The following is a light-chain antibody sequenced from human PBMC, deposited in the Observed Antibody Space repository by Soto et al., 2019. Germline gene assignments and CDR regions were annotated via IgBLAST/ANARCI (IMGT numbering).Light chain of an antibody. J-gene: IGKJ1*01. Sequence: EIVLTQSPGTLSLSPGERATLSCRASQSVSSTYLAWYQQKPGQAPRLLIYGASNWATGIPDRFSGGGSGTDFTLTVSGLEPEDFAVYYCQQYGGSRWTFGQGTRVDI. CDR2: GAS. CDR3: QQYGGSRWT. V-gene: IGKV3-20*01. CDR1: QSVSSTY.